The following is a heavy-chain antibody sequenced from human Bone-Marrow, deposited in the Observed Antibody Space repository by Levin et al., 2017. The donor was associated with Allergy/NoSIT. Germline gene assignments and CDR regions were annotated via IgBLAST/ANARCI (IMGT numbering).Heavy chain of an antibody. CDR2: VNGDNGMT. D-gene: IGHD2-21*01. J-gene: IGHJ3*01. V-gene: IGHV1-8*01. CDR1: GYTFTTYD. CDR3: ARGPFCARQPCGGLDL. Sequence: GESLKISCKASGYTFTTYDINWVRQAPGQGLEFMGWVNGDNGMTGYAPEFQGRVSMTRNRAISTAYLELSGLVSEDTAVYYCARGPFCARQPCGGLDLWGQGTMVTISA.